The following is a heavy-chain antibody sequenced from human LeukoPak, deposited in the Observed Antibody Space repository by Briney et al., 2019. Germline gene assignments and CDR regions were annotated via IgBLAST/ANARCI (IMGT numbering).Heavy chain of an antibody. CDR3: ARSPVGHNAWFDP. CDR1: GGTFSSYA. CDR2: MNPNSGNT. D-gene: IGHD1-26*01. J-gene: IGHJ5*02. V-gene: IGHV1-8*02. Sequence: ASVKVSCKASGGTFSSYAISWVRQAPGQGLEWMGWMNPNSGNTGYAQKFQGRVTMTRNTSITTAYMELTSLRSVDTAVYYCARSPVGHNAWFDPWGQGTLVTVSS.